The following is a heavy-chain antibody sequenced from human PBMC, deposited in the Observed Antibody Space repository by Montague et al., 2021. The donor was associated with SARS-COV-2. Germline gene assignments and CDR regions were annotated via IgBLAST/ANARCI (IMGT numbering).Heavy chain of an antibody. D-gene: IGHD3-9*01. J-gene: IGHJ4*02. CDR2: IDWDDDK. V-gene: IGHV2-70*01. Sequence: PELAKPTKTLTLTCTFSGFSLSTSGLCVSWIRQPPGKALEWLALIDWDDDKYYSTSLKTRLTISKDTSKNQVVLTMTNMDPVDTATYYCARIRDYDILTGSYSGFDYWGQGTLVTVSS. CDR1: GFSLSTSGLC. CDR3: ARIRDYDILTGSYSGFDY.